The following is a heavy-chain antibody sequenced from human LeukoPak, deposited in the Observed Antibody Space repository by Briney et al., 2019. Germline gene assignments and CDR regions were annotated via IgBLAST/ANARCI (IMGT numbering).Heavy chain of an antibody. CDR3: AKARTTGFFYYYGLDA. D-gene: IGHD4-11*01. CDR2: ISGSGDKT. V-gene: IGHV3-23*01. CDR1: GFPFKSYA. Sequence: GGSLRLSCAASGFPFKSYAMTWVRQAPGKGLEWVSVISGSGDKTYYAEAVKVRFTISRDNSRNTMYLQMNSLRADDSAVYYCAKARTTGFFYYYGLDAWGVGTTVSVFS. J-gene: IGHJ6*04.